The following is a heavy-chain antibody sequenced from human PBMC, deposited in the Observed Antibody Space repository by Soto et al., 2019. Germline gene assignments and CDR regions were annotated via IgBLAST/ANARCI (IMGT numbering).Heavy chain of an antibody. D-gene: IGHD1-1*01. J-gene: IGHJ4*02. Sequence: QVQLVQSGAEVKKPGSSVKVSCKASGGTFSSYAISWVRQAPGQGLEWMGGIIPIFGTANYAQKFQGRVTMTADESTSTAYMELSSLRSEDTAVYYCARDSRRYRNDGWDFDYWGQGTLVTVSS. CDR1: GGTFSSYA. CDR2: IIPIFGTA. CDR3: ARDSRRYRNDGWDFDY. V-gene: IGHV1-69*12.